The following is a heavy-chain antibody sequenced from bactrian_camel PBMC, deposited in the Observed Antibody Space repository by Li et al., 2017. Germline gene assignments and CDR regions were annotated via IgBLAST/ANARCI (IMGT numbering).Heavy chain of an antibody. Sequence: QLVESGGGSVQAGGSLKLSSVSSGDTYSHYCMAWFRQTPGKKREEVATIDRGRTPAYADSVKGRFTIAHDVAKRTLSLQTSNIEAQDTATYYCAQDVLERGCSPTTVFHIWGQGTQVTVS. CDR2: IDRGRTP. D-gene: IGHD8*01. CDR1: GDTYSHYC. J-gene: IGHJ4*01. V-gene: IGHV3S53*01. CDR3: AQDVLERGCSPTTVFHI.